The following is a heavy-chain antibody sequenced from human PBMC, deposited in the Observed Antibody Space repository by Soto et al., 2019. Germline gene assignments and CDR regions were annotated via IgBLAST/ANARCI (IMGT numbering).Heavy chain of an antibody. Sequence: GGSLRLSCAASGVTFSSYAMSWVRQAPGKGLEWVAAISGSGGSTYYADSVKGRFTISRNDSKNTLYLHMNSLRAEDTAVYYCAKASMIVEVTAGSRFDYWGQGTLVTVSS. CDR3: AKASMIVEVTAGSRFDY. CDR1: GVTFSSYA. D-gene: IGHD3-22*01. CDR2: ISGSGGST. J-gene: IGHJ4*02. V-gene: IGHV3-23*01.